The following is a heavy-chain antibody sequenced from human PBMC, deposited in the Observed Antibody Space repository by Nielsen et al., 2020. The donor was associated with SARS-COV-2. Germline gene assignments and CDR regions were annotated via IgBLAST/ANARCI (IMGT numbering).Heavy chain of an antibody. CDR2: ISWNSGSI. V-gene: IGHV3-9*01. CDR1: GFTFDDYA. CDR3: AKDKHRPYYGSGSYLGFLFDY. J-gene: IGHJ4*02. D-gene: IGHD3-10*01. Sequence: GGSLRLSCAASGFTFDDYAMHWVRQAPGKGLERVSGISWNSGSIGYADSVKGRFTISRDNAKNSLYLQMNSLRAEDTALYYCAKDKHRPYYGSGSYLGFLFDYWGQGTLVTVSS.